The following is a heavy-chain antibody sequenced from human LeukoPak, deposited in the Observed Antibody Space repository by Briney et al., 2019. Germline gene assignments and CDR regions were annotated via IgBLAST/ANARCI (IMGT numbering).Heavy chain of an antibody. V-gene: IGHV3-23*01. Sequence: GGSLRLSCAASGFTFSSSAMSWVRQAPGKGLEWVAAISDTGRLSYCADSVNGRFTISRDNSKNTLYLQMNSLRAEDTAVYYCAKDDDDFWSGYYPFDYWGQGTLVTVSA. J-gene: IGHJ4*02. D-gene: IGHD3-3*01. CDR1: GFTFSSSA. CDR2: ISDTGRLS. CDR3: AKDDDDFWSGYYPFDY.